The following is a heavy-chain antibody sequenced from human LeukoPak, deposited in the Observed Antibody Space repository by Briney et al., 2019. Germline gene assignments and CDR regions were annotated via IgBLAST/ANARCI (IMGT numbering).Heavy chain of an antibody. V-gene: IGHV4-39*01. CDR1: GGSISSSSYY. D-gene: IGHD4-17*01. CDR3: ARLYGDYVYYYYMDV. CDR2: IYYSGST. J-gene: IGHJ6*03. Sequence: SETLSLTCTVSGGSISSSSYYWGWIRQPPGKGLEWIGSIYYSGSTYYNPSLKSRVTISVDTSKNQFSLKLSSVTAADTAVYYCARLYGDYVYYYYMDVWGKGTTVIISS.